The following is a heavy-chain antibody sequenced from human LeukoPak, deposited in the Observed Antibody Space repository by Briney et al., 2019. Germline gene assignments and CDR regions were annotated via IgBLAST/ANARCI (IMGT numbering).Heavy chain of an antibody. Sequence: SETLSLTCAVSGYSISSGYYWGWIRQPPGKGLEWIGSMFYSGSTYYSPSLKSRVTISVDTSKNQFSLKVSPVTAADTAVYYCARNSLSSSWYAVFDYWGQGTLVTVSS. CDR3: ARNSLSSSWYAVFDY. D-gene: IGHD6-13*01. CDR1: GYSISSGYY. CDR2: MFYSGST. V-gene: IGHV4-38-2*01. J-gene: IGHJ4*02.